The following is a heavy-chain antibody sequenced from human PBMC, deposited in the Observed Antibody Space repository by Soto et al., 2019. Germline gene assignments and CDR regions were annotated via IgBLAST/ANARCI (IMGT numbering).Heavy chain of an antibody. CDR2: IIPLFGTT. CDR3: AEDLGFGQLCIV. J-gene: IGHJ6*02. D-gene: IGHD3-16*01. CDR1: GDTFKNCV. V-gene: IGHV1-69*19. Sequence: QVQVVQSGVEVRRPGSSVKVSCKASGDTFKNCVISWVRQAPGQGLEWMGGIIPLFGTTDFAQWFHGILTITTDESTTTAYMELSTLRSEDTATDFCAEDLGFGQLCIVWAQGTTVIVSS.